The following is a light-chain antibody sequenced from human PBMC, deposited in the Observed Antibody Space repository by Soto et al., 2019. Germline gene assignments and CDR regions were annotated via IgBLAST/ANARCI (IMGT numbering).Light chain of an antibody. CDR1: QGISSY. CDR2: AAS. CDR3: QQYYSYPIT. V-gene: IGKV1-8*01. J-gene: IGKJ4*01. Sequence: AIRMTQSPSSFSASTGDRVTITCRASQGISSYLACYQQKPGKAPKLLIYAASTLQSGVPSRFSGSGSGTDFTLTISCLQFEDFATYYCQQYYSYPITFGGGTKGDIK.